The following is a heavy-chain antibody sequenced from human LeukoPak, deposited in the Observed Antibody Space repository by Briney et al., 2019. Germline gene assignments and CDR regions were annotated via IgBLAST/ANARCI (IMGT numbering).Heavy chain of an antibody. CDR1: GGSISSSSYY. V-gene: IGHV4-39*07. Sequence: SETLSLTCTVSGGSISSSSYYWGWIRQPPGKGLEWIGSIYYSGSTYYNPSLKSRVSISVDTSKNQFSLKLSSVTAADTAVYYCARGRQDVTMIVVVMTAVSYYLDVWGKGTTVTVS. D-gene: IGHD3-22*01. CDR2: IYYSGST. J-gene: IGHJ6*03. CDR3: ARGRQDVTMIVVVMTAVSYYLDV.